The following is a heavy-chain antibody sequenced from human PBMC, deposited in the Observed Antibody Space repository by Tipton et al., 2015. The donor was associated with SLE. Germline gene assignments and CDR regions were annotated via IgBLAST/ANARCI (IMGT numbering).Heavy chain of an antibody. J-gene: IGHJ4*02. CDR2: IYHSGST. CDR3: ARGGGKRPY. D-gene: IGHD3-16*01. CDR1: GYSISSGYY. V-gene: IGHV4-38-2*01. Sequence: TLSLTCAVSGYSISSGYYWGWFRQPPGKGLEWIGSIYHSGSTHYNPSLKSRVTISVDTSKNQFSLKLSSVTAADTAVYYCARGGGKRPYWGQGTLVTVSS.